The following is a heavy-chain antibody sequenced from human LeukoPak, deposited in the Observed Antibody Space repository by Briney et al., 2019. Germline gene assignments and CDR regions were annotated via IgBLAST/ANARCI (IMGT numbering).Heavy chain of an antibody. CDR3: ARARYCSGGSCYHYFDY. D-gene: IGHD2-15*01. CDR1: GFTFSSYS. V-gene: IGHV3-21*01. J-gene: IGHJ4*02. CDR2: ISSSSSYI. Sequence: GGSLRLSCAASGFTFSSYSMNWVRQAPGKGLEWVSSISSSSSYIYYADSVKGRFTISRDNAKNSLYLQMNSLRAGDTAVYYCARARYCSGGSCYHYFDYWGQGTLVTVSS.